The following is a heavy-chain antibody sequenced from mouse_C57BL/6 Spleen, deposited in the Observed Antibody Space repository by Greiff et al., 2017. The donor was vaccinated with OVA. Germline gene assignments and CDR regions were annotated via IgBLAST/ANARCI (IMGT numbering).Heavy chain of an antibody. CDR2: IYPGDGDT. V-gene: IGHV1-80*01. D-gene: IGHD2-5*01. Sequence: QVQLQQSGAELVKPGASVKISCKASGYAFSSYWMNWVKQRPGKGLEWIGQIYPGDGDTNYNGKFKGTATLTADQSSSTAYMQLSSLTSEDSAVYFCTRYSNYDFDYWGQGTTLTVSS. CDR1: GYAFSSYW. CDR3: TRYSNYDFDY. J-gene: IGHJ2*01.